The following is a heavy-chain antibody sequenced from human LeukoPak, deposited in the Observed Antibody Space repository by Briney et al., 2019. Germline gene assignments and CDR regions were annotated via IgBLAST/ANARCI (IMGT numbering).Heavy chain of an antibody. CDR2: ISGSGGSS. CDR1: GFTFSSYA. J-gene: IGHJ4*02. Sequence: GGSLRLSCAASGFTFSSYAMSWVRQAPGKGLEWVSAISGSGGSSYYADSVKGRFTISRDNSKNTLYLQMNSLRAEDTAVYYCARVGYSYGPGDYWGQGTLVTVSS. D-gene: IGHD5-18*01. CDR3: ARVGYSYGPGDY. V-gene: IGHV3-23*01.